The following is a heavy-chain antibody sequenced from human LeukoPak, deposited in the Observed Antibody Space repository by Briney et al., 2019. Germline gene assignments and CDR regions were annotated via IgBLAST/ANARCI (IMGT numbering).Heavy chain of an antibody. CDR3: ARGASGWEYTTFDI. J-gene: IGHJ3*02. CDR2: IGESDINT. V-gene: IGHV3-23*01. Sequence: GGSLRLSCAASGFTVSSNYMSWVRQAPGKGLEWVSTIGESDINTFYADSVKGRFTISRDNSKNVVFLQMNSLRAEDMAIYYCARGASGWEYTTFDIWGQGTIVTVSS. CDR1: GFTVSSNY. D-gene: IGHD6-25*01.